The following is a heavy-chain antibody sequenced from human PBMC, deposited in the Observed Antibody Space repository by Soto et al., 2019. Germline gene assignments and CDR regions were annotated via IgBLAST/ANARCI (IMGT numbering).Heavy chain of an antibody. V-gene: IGHV3-23*01. D-gene: IGHD2-15*01. CDR1: GFTFSGYA. J-gene: IGHJ5*01. CDR3: ARAHEVAWFDS. CDR2: ISGGGGNT. Sequence: EVQLLESGGGLVQPGGSLRLSCAASGFTFSGYAMTWVRQAPGKGLEWVSAISGGGGNTNYADSVKGRFTMSRDNSKNTLALQMNSLRAEDTAVYYCARAHEVAWFDSWGLGTLVTVTS.